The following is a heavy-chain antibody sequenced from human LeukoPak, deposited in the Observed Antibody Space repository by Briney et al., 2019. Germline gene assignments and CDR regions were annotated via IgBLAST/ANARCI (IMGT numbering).Heavy chain of an antibody. J-gene: IGHJ1*01. V-gene: IGHV3-49*03. CDR1: GFIFSNAW. CDR3: TSAGSSSWYAEYFQH. CDR2: IRSKAYGGTT. Sequence: GSLRLSCAASGFIFSNAWMSWFRQAPGKGLEWVGFIRSKAYGGTTEYAASVKGRFTISRDDSKSIAYLQMNSLKTEDTAVYYCTSAGSSSWYAEYFQHWGQGTLVTVSS. D-gene: IGHD6-13*01.